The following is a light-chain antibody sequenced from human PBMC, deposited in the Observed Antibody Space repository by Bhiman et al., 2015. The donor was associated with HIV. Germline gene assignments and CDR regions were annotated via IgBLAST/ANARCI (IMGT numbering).Light chain of an antibody. CDR2: DVS. J-gene: IGLJ3*02. Sequence: QSALTQPRSVSGSPGQSLTISCTGTSSNVGGHNYVSWYQQHPGKVPKLMIYDVSERPSGVSNRFSGSKSGNTASLTISGLRAEDEADYYCSSYTGGGTLWVFGGGTKLTVL. V-gene: IGLV2-14*03. CDR3: SSYTGGGTLWV. CDR1: SSNVGGHNY.